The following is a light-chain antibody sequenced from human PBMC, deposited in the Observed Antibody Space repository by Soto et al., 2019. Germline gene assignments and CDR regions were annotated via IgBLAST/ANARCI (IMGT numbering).Light chain of an antibody. J-gene: IGLJ3*02. Sequence: QPVLTQSPSASASLVASVKLTCTLSSGHSTYAIAWHQQQPEKGPRYLMKLDSDGSHSKGDGIPDRFSGSSSGAERYLTISSLQSEDEADYYCQTWATGPDWVFGGGTKLTVL. CDR1: SGHSTYA. V-gene: IGLV4-69*01. CDR3: QTWATGPDWV. CDR2: LDSDGSH.